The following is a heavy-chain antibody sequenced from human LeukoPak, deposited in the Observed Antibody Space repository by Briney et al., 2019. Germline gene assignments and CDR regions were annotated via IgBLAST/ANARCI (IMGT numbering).Heavy chain of an antibody. CDR2: VNGDGSST. J-gene: IGHJ4*02. CDR3: ARDGIAAVDFDY. V-gene: IGHV3-74*01. Sequence: GGSLRPSCAASGFTFSTYWMHWVRQAPGKGLVWVSRVNGDGSSTNYADSVKGRFTISRDNAENTLYLQMNSLRAEDTAVYYCARDGIAAVDFDYWGQGILVTVSS. CDR1: GFTFSTYW. D-gene: IGHD6-13*01.